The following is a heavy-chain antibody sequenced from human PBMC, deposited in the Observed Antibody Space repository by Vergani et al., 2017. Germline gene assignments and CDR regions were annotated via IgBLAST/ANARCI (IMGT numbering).Heavy chain of an antibody. Sequence: QLQLQESGPGLVKPSATLSLTCSVSGASIRSSNYYWGWIRQPPGKGLEWIASIYYSWSTYYNPSLKSRVTISVDTSKNQFSLKLSSVTAADTAVYFCARHSAVEWLVKLGGIDPWGQGILVTVSS. CDR3: ARHSAVEWLVKLGGIDP. CDR1: GASIRSSNYY. CDR2: IYYSWST. V-gene: IGHV4-39*01. J-gene: IGHJ5*02. D-gene: IGHD6-19*01.